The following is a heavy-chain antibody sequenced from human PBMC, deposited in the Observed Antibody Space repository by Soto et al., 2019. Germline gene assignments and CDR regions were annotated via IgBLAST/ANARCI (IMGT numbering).Heavy chain of an antibody. Sequence: PVVLMRICSNVSWYSCTGHCISCVSQIPGKGLEWMGRIDPIDSYTNYSPSFQGHVTISADKSISTAYLQWSSLKASDTAMYYCARRAHMSRRGETFSYYYYGMDVWGQGTTVTVSS. CDR1: WYSCTGHC. CDR3: ARRAHMSRRGETFSYYYYGMDV. J-gene: IGHJ6*02. V-gene: IGHV5-10-1*01. D-gene: IGHD3-16*01. CDR2: IDPIDSYT.